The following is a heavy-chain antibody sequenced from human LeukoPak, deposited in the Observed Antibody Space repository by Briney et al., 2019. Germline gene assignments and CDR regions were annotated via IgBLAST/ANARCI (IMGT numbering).Heavy chain of an antibody. J-gene: IGHJ4*02. D-gene: IGHD5-18*01. CDR3: ARASFVDTAMVSD. V-gene: IGHV3-33*01. Sequence: GGSLRLSCAASGFTFSSYGMHWVRQAPGKGLEWVAVIWYDGSNKYYADSVKGRFTISRDNSKNTLYLQMNSLRAEDTAVYYCARASFVDTAMVSDWGQGTLVTVSS. CDR2: IWYDGSNK. CDR1: GFTFSSYG.